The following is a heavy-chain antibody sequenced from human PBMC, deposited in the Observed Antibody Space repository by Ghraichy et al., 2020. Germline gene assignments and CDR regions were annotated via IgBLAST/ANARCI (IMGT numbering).Heavy chain of an antibody. V-gene: IGHV1-46*01. D-gene: IGHD1-26*01. Sequence: ASVKVSCKASGYTFTSYYMHWVRQAPGQGLEWMGIINPSGGSTSYAQKFQGRVTMTRDTSTSTVYMELSSLRSEDTAVYYCARSSIVGATIAYYYYGMDVWGQGTTVTVSS. CDR1: GYTFTSYY. CDR3: ARSSIVGATIAYYYYGMDV. CDR2: INPSGGST. J-gene: IGHJ6*02.